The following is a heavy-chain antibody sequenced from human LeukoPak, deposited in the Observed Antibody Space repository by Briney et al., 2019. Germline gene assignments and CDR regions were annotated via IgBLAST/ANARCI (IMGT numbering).Heavy chain of an antibody. Sequence: PSETLSLTCTVSGGSISSYYWSWIRQPPGKGLEWIGYIYYSGSTNYNPSLKSRVTISVDTSKNQFSLKLSSVTAADTAVYYCARHEVRRIESWFDPWGQGTLVTVSS. CDR1: GGSISSYY. J-gene: IGHJ5*02. D-gene: IGHD3-10*01. V-gene: IGHV4-59*08. CDR2: IYYSGST. CDR3: ARHEVRRIESWFDP.